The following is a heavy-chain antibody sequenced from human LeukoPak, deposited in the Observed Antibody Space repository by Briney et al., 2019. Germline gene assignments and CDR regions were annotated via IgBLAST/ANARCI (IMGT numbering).Heavy chain of an antibody. J-gene: IGHJ4*02. D-gene: IGHD1-26*01. CDR2: IIPILGIA. Sequence: SVKVSCKASGGTFSSYAVSWVRQAPGQGLEWMGRIIPILGIANYAQKFQGRVTITADKSTSTAYMELSSLRSEDTAVYYCARGTFVGATTEDYWGQGTLVTVSS. V-gene: IGHV1-69*04. CDR1: GGTFSSYA. CDR3: ARGTFVGATTEDY.